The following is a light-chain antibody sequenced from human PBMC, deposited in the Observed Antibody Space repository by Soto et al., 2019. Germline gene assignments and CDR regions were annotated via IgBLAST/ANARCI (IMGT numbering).Light chain of an antibody. CDR1: SSDVGGYNY. V-gene: IGLV2-8*01. CDR2: EVT. J-gene: IGLJ2*01. CDR3: SSYSRSNDYVV. Sequence: QSVLTQPPSVSGSPGQSVTISCTGTSSDVGGYNYVSWYQQHPGKAPKLMIFEVTKRPSGVPGRFSGSKSGNTASLTVSGLQADDEADYYCSSYSRSNDYVVFGGGTKLTVL.